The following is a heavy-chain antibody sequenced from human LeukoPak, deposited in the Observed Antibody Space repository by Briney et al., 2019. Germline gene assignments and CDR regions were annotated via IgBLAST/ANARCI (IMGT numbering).Heavy chain of an antibody. CDR2: IIPIFGTA. D-gene: IGHD3-3*01. Sequence: SVKVSCKASGGTFSSYAISWVRQAPGQGLEWMGGIIPIFGTANYAQKFQGRVTITADESTSTAYMELSSLRSEDTAVYYCARFRGRITIFDGAFDIWGQGTMVTVSS. J-gene: IGHJ3*02. CDR3: ARFRGRITIFDGAFDI. V-gene: IGHV1-69*01. CDR1: GGTFSSYA.